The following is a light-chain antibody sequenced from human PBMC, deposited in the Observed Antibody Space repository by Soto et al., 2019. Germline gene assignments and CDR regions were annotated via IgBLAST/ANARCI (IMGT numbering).Light chain of an antibody. CDR3: CSYAGSFV. J-gene: IGLJ1*01. Sequence: QSALTQPASVSGSPGQSITISCTGTRSDIGTYNLVSWYQQLPGKAPTLMIFEVNRRPSGVSSRFSGSKSGNTASLTISGLQLEDEADYYCCSYAGSFVFGPGTKVTVL. V-gene: IGLV2-23*02. CDR2: EVN. CDR1: RSDIGTYNL.